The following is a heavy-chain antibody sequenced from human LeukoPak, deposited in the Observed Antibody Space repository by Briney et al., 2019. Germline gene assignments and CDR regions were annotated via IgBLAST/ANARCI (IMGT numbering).Heavy chain of an antibody. CDR3: ARHYGGSTGVLWFDP. D-gene: IGHD4-23*01. CDR2: IYHSGST. CDR1: SYSISSGYY. Sequence: PSETLSLTCAVSSYSISSGYYWGWIRQPPGKGLEWIGSIYHSGSTYYNPSLKSRVTISVDTSKNQFSLKLSSVSAADTAVYYCARHYGGSTGVLWFDPWGQGTLVTVSS. V-gene: IGHV4-38-2*01. J-gene: IGHJ5*02.